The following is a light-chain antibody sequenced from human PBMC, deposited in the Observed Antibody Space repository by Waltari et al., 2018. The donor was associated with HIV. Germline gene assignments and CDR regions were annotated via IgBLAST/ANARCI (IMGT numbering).Light chain of an antibody. Sequence: QSALTQPASVSGSPGQSITISCAGTSSDVGSYNVVSWYQQHPGKAPKLMIDEISKRPSGVSNRFSGSKSGNTASLTISGLQAEDEADYYCCSYAGSSTHVFGTGTKVTVL. CDR3: CSYAGSSTHV. CDR1: SSDVGSYNV. V-gene: IGLV2-23*02. CDR2: EIS. J-gene: IGLJ1*01.